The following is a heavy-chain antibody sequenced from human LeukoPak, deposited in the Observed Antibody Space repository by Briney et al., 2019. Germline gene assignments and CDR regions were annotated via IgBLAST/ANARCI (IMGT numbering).Heavy chain of an antibody. V-gene: IGHV4-61*01. Sequence: SETLSLTCTVSGGSISSSTYYWSWIRQPPGKGLEWIGYIYYSGSTNYNPSLKSRVTISVDTSKNQFSLKLSSVTAADTAVYYCARASALGDSYGFYYYYYYMDVWGKGTTVTVSS. CDR1: GGSISSSTYY. CDR2: IYYSGST. J-gene: IGHJ6*03. CDR3: ARASALGDSYGFYYYYYYMDV. D-gene: IGHD5-18*01.